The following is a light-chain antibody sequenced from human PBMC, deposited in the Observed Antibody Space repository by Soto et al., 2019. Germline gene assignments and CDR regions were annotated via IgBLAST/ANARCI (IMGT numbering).Light chain of an antibody. CDR3: QQYNTYST. CDR2: AAS. Sequence: DIQMAQSPSTLSASLGGRGTMTCRASQSISSWLAWYQQKPGKAPKLLIYAASSLESGVPSRFSGSGSGKEFTLTISSLQPDDFATYYCQQYNTYSTFGQGTRLEIK. J-gene: IGKJ5*01. V-gene: IGKV1-5*01. CDR1: QSISSW.